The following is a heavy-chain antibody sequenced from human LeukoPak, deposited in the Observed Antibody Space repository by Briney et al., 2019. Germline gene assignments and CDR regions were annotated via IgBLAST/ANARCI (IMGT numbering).Heavy chain of an antibody. V-gene: IGHV4-59*01. Sequence: SETLSLTCTVSGGSISSYYWSWIRQPPGKGLEWIGYIYYSGSTNYNPSLKSRVTISVDTSKNQFSLKLSSVTAAGTAVYYCARGDYYGSGSYYSLYYWGQGTLVTVSS. J-gene: IGHJ4*02. CDR2: IYYSGST. D-gene: IGHD3-10*01. CDR3: ARGDYYGSGSYYSLYY. CDR1: GGSISSYY.